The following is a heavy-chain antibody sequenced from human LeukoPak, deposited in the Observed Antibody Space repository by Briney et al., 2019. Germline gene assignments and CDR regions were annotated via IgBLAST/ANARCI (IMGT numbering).Heavy chain of an antibody. CDR1: GYTLTELS. J-gene: IGHJ4*02. CDR2: FDPEDGET. D-gene: IGHD1-1*01. Sequence: GASVRVSCKVSGYTLTELSMHCVRQAPGKGLEWMGGFDPEDGETIYAQKFQGRVTMTEDTSTDTAYMELSSLRSEDTAVYYCATPAGNWNDNFDYWGQGTLVTVSS. V-gene: IGHV1-24*01. CDR3: ATPAGNWNDNFDY.